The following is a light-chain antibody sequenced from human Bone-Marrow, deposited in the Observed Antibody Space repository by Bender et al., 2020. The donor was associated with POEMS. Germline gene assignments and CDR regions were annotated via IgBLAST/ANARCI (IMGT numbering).Light chain of an antibody. CDR2: EGS. CDR3: CSYADSNTLV. V-gene: IGLV2-23*01. J-gene: IGLJ3*02. Sequence: QSALTQPASLSGSPGQSITISCTGTSSDIGSYNLVSWYHQYPGKAPKLIIYEGSKRPSGVSNRFSGSKSGNTASLTISGLQAEDEAEYYCCSYADSNTLVFGGGTKMTVL. CDR1: SSDIGSYNL.